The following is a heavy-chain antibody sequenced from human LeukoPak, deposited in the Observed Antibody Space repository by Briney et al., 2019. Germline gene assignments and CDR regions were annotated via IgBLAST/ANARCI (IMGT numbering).Heavy chain of an antibody. V-gene: IGHV3-48*01. Sequence: GGCLRLSCAASGFTFITYRMNWVRQAPGKGLEWVSYISSTSNTIYYADSVKGRFTVSRDNAKNSLYLQMNSLRAEDTAMYYCTPGYCSSTSCSHYFDYWGQGTLVTVSS. D-gene: IGHD2-2*01. CDR1: GFTFITYR. J-gene: IGHJ4*02. CDR3: TPGYCSSTSCSHYFDY. CDR2: ISSTSNTI.